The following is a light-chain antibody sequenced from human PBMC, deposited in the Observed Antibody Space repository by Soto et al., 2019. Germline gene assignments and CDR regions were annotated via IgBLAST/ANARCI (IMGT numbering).Light chain of an antibody. J-gene: IGKJ3*01. CDR2: AAS. Sequence: DIQMTQSPSSLSASVGDRVTITCRASQSISSYLNWYQQKPGKAPKLLIYAASSLQSEVPSRFSGSGSGTDFTLTISSLQPEDFTTYYCQQNYRTPFTFGPGTKVDIK. CDR1: QSISSY. V-gene: IGKV1-39*01. CDR3: QQNYRTPFT.